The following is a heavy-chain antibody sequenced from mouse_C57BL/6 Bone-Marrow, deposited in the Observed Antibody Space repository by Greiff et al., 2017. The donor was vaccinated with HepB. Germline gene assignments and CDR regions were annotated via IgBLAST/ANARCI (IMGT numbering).Heavy chain of an antibody. Sequence: EVMLVESGGGLVKPGGSLKLSCAASGFTFSDYGMHWVRRAPEKGLEWVAYISSGSSTIYYADTVKGRFTISRDNAKNTLFLQMSSLRSEDTAMYYCARNYSNYFDYWGQGTTLTVSS. CDR2: ISSGSSTI. J-gene: IGHJ2*01. V-gene: IGHV5-17*01. D-gene: IGHD2-5*01. CDR1: GFTFSDYG. CDR3: ARNYSNYFDY.